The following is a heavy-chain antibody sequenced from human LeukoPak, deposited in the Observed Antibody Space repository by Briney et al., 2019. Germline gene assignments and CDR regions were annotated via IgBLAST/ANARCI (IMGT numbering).Heavy chain of an antibody. Sequence: GGSLRLSCAASGFTFSTYAMTWVRQAPRKGLEWVSTISDNGGSTYYADSVKGRFTISRDNSKNSLFVQMNSLRAEDTAVYFCAKSRSGSANWALQIFDNWGQGTLVTVSS. J-gene: IGHJ4*02. CDR1: GFTFSTYA. CDR2: ISDNGGST. CDR3: AKSRSGSANWALQIFDN. V-gene: IGHV3-23*01. D-gene: IGHD1-1*01.